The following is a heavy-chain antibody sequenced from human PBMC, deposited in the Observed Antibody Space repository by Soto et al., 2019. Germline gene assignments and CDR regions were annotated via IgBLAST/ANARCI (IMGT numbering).Heavy chain of an antibody. D-gene: IGHD6-19*01. Sequence: QVQLVQSGAEVKKPGASVKVSCKASGYTFTSYGISWVRQAPGQGLEWMGWISAYNGNTNYAQKLQGRVTMTTDTSTSTAYMQLRSLRSDDTAVYYCARPSSGWGYYYYGMDVWGQGTTVTVSS. V-gene: IGHV1-18*01. J-gene: IGHJ6*02. CDR2: ISAYNGNT. CDR1: GYTFTSYG. CDR3: ARPSSGWGYYYYGMDV.